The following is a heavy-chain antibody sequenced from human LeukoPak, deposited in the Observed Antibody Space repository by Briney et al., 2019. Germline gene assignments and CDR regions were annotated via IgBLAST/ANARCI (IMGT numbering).Heavy chain of an antibody. D-gene: IGHD2-2*01. CDR3: ARFVQLLNWFDP. CDR1: GGSINTYY. V-gene: IGHV4-4*07. Sequence: SETLSLTCTVSGGSINTYYWSWIRQPAGKGLEWIGRIYTSGSTNYNPSLKSRVTISVDTSKNQFSLKLSSVTAADTAVYYCARFVQLLNWFDPWGQGTLVTVSS. J-gene: IGHJ5*02. CDR2: IYTSGST.